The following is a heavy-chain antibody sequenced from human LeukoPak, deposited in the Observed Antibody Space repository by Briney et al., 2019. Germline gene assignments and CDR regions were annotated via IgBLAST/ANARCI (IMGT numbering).Heavy chain of an antibody. CDR3: AREGRHGSGSYYKLTDGMDV. CDR1: GGSISSSSYY. J-gene: IGHJ6*02. CDR2: IYYSGST. V-gene: IGHV4-39*07. D-gene: IGHD3-10*01. Sequence: QSSETLSLTCTVSGGSISSSSYYWGWIRQPPGKGLEWIGSIYYSGSTYYNPSLKSRVTISVDTSKNQFSLKLSSVTAADTAVYYCAREGRHGSGSYYKLTDGMDVWGQGTTVTVSS.